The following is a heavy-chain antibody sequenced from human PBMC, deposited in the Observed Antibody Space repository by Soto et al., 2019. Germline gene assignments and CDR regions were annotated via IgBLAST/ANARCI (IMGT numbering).Heavy chain of an antibody. CDR2: MNPNSGNT. CDR3: ARGPHFDWLYDY. V-gene: IGHV1-8*02. CDR1: GYTFTSYG. J-gene: IGHJ4*02. D-gene: IGHD3-9*01. Sequence: GASVKVSCKASGYTFTSYGISWVRQATGQGLEWMGWMNPNSGNTGYAQKFQGRVTMTRNTSISTAYMELSSLRSEDTAVYYCARGPHFDWLYDYWGQGTLVTVSS.